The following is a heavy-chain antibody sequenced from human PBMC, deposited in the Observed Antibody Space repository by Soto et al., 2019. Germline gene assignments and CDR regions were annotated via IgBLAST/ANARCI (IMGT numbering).Heavy chain of an antibody. Sequence: GGSLRLSCAASGFTFSSYGMHWVRQAPGKGLEWVAVIWYDGSNKYYADSVKGRFTISRDNSKNTLYLQMNSLRAEDTAVYYCARSYYYDSSGYYRSFFQHWGQGTLVTVSS. CDR3: ARSYYYDSSGYYRSFFQH. D-gene: IGHD3-22*01. CDR1: GFTFSSYG. J-gene: IGHJ1*01. CDR2: IWYDGSNK. V-gene: IGHV3-33*01.